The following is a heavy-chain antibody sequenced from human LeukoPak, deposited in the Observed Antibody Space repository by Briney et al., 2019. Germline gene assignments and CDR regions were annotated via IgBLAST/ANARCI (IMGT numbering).Heavy chain of an antibody. Sequence: GGSLRLSCAASGFTFSGSAMHWVRQASGKGLEWVGRIRSKANSYATAYAASVKGRFTISRDDSKNTAYLQMNSLKTEDTAVYYCTRRIAAAASYSWFDPWGQGTLVAVSS. V-gene: IGHV3-73*01. CDR3: TRRIAAAASYSWFDP. CDR2: IRSKANSYAT. CDR1: GFTFSGSA. D-gene: IGHD6-13*01. J-gene: IGHJ5*02.